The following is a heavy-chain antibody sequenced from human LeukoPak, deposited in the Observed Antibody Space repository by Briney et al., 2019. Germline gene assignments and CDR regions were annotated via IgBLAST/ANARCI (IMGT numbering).Heavy chain of an antibody. CDR3: AKGRGAFDI. Sequence: GGSLRVSCVASGFTFSSYGMHWVRQAPGKGLEWVAVISNDGSNKYYADSVKGRFTISRDNSKNTLYLQMNSLRAEDTAVYYCAKGRGAFDIWGQGTMVTVSS. CDR1: GFTFSSYG. D-gene: IGHD3-10*01. CDR2: ISNDGSNK. J-gene: IGHJ3*02. V-gene: IGHV3-30*18.